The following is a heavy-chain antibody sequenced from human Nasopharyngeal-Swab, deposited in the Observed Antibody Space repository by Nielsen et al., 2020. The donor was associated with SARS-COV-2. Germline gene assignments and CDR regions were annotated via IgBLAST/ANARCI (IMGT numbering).Heavy chain of an antibody. CDR2: IWYDGSNK. V-gene: IGHV3-33*01. D-gene: IGHD6-13*01. Sequence: GESLKISCAASGFTFSSYGMHWVRQAPGKGLEWVAVIWYDGSNKYYADSVKGRFTISRDNSKNTLYLQMNSLRAEDTAVYYCARDRMMGAAAALDYWGQGTLVTVSS. CDR3: ARDRMMGAAAALDY. J-gene: IGHJ4*02. CDR1: GFTFSSYG.